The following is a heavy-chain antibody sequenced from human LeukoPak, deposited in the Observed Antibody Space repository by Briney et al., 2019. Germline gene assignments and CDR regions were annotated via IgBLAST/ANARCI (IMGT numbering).Heavy chain of an antibody. V-gene: IGHV3-7*01. D-gene: IGHD3-3*01. CDR2: IKQDGSEK. CDR3: ARVSGDHGNYDFWSGYYSHFDY. J-gene: IGHJ4*02. CDR1: GFTFSSYW. Sequence: PGGSLRLSCAASGFTFSSYWMSWVRRAPGKGLEWVANIKQDGSEKYYVDSVKGRFTISIDNAKNSLYLQMNSLSAEDTAVYYCARVSGDHGNYDFWSGYYSHFDYWGQGTLVTVSS.